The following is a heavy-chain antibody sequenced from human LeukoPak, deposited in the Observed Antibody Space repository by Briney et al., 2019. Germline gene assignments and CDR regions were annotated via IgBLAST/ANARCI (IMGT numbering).Heavy chain of an antibody. CDR1: GGSFSGYY. CDR2: INHSGST. D-gene: IGHD6-13*01. CDR3: ARRVLAAAGILFDY. Sequence: SETLSLTCAVYGGSFSGYYWSWIRQPPGKGLEWIGEINHSGSTNYNPSLKSRVTISVDTSKNQLSLKLSSVTAADTAVYYCARRVLAAAGILFDYWGQGTLVTVSS. V-gene: IGHV4-34*01. J-gene: IGHJ4*02.